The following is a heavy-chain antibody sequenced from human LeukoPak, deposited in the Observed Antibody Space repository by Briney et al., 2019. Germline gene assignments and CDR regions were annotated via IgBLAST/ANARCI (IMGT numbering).Heavy chain of an antibody. J-gene: IGHJ4*02. V-gene: IGHV3-30*02. CDR3: ATGRLLYFDY. CDR2: IRYDGSNK. Sequence: GGSLRLSCAASGFTFSSYGMHWVRQAPGKGLEWVAFIRYDGSNKYYADSVKGRFTISRDNFKNTLYLQMNSLRAEDTAVYYCATGRLLYFDYWGQGTLVTVSS. CDR1: GFTFSSYG. D-gene: IGHD1-14*01.